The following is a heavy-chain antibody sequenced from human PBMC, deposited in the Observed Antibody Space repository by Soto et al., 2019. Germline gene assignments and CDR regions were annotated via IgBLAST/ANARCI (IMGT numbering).Heavy chain of an antibody. J-gene: IGHJ5*02. Sequence: TLSLTCTVSGGSISSYYWSWIRQPPGKGLEWIGYIYYSGSTNYNPSLKSRVTISVDTSKNQFSLKLSSVTAADTAVYYCARVSHWGYYDSSGYPLLGFDPWGQGTLVTVSS. CDR3: ARVSHWGYYDSSGYPLLGFDP. CDR1: GGSISSYY. V-gene: IGHV4-59*01. D-gene: IGHD3-22*01. CDR2: IYYSGST.